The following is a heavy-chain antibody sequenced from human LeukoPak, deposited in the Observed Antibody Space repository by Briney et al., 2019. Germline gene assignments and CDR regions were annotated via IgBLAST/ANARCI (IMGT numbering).Heavy chain of an antibody. D-gene: IGHD3-10*01. CDR2: INHSGST. V-gene: IGHV4-34*01. J-gene: IGHJ3*02. CDR1: GGSFSGYY. Sequence: SETLSLTCAVYGGSFSGYYWSWIRQPPGKGLECIGEINHSGSTNYNPSLKSRVTISVDTSKNQFSLKLSSVTAADMAVYYCARGAHYSDAFDIWGQGTMVTVSS. CDR3: ARGAHYSDAFDI.